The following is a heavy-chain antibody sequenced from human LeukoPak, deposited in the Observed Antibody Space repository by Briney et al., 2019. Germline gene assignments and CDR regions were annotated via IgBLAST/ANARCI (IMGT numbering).Heavy chain of an antibody. Sequence: ASVTVPFTTSGYTFTSYDINWVRQATGQGLGWMGWMNTNSGNTGYAQKFQGRVTIPRNTSITTAYMELSSLRSEDTAVYYCARGPKWSGSYYYFDYWGQGALVTVS. CDR1: GYTFTSYD. D-gene: IGHD1-26*01. CDR3: ARGPKWSGSYYYFDY. J-gene: IGHJ4*02. CDR2: MNTNSGNT. V-gene: IGHV1-8*01.